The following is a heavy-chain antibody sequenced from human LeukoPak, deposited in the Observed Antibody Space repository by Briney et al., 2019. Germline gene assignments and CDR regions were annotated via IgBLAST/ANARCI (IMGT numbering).Heavy chain of an antibody. V-gene: IGHV3-23*01. Sequence: PGGSLRLSCAASGFTFSSYAMSWVRQAPGKGLEWVSAISGSGGSTYYADSVKGRFTISRDNSKNTLYLQMNSLRAEDTAVYYCANVRIYPRGSGFVYWGQGTLVTVSS. D-gene: IGHD3-22*01. CDR3: ANVRIYPRGSGFVY. CDR1: GFTFSSYA. J-gene: IGHJ4*02. CDR2: ISGSGGST.